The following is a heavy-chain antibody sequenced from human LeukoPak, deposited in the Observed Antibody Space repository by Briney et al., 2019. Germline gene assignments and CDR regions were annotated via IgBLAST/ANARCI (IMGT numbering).Heavy chain of an antibody. V-gene: IGHV4-39*07. D-gene: IGHD3-10*01. CDR3: ARVESVTWFGELLWTSFDY. CDR2: IYYSGST. J-gene: IGHJ4*02. CDR1: GGSISSSSYY. Sequence: PSETLSLTCTVSGGSISSSSYYWGWIRQPPGKGLEWIGSIYYSGSTYYNPSLKSRVTISVDTSKNQFSLKLSSVTAADTAVYYCARVESVTWFGELLWTSFDYWGQGTLVTVSS.